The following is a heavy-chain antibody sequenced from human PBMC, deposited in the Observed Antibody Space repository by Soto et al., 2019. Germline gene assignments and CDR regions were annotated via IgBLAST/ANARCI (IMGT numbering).Heavy chain of an antibody. CDR2: ISDSGDST. Sequence: GGSLRLSCEASGFTFVNHAMSWVRQSPGKGLEWVSGISDSGDSTYYADSMRGRFTISRDNSKNTLFLQMSSLTAEDTAVYYCVRDLYRSSTMPCLDHWGQGTPVTAPQ. CDR3: VRDLYRSSTMPCLDH. J-gene: IGHJ4*02. CDR1: GFTFVNHA. V-gene: IGHV3-23*01. D-gene: IGHD1-1*01.